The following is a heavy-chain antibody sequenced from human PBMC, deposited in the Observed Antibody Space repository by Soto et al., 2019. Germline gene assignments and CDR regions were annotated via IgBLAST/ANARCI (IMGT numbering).Heavy chain of an antibody. D-gene: IGHD2-21*01. CDR2: IIPIFGRS. CDR1: GGTFSNYA. J-gene: IGHJ3*02. CDR3: AKESDLKMEITNDEFDI. V-gene: IGHV1-69*13. Sequence: ASVKVSCKASGGTFSNYAINWVRQAPGQGLEWMGGIIPIFGRSNYAQIFQGRVTITADESTSTAFMEMSSLGSEDTAVYYCAKESDLKMEITNDEFDIRGQGTTVTVSS.